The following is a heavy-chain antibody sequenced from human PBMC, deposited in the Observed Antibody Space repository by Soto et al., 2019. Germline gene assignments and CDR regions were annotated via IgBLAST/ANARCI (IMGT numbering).Heavy chain of an antibody. CDR2: IKEDGSER. V-gene: IGHV3-7*01. J-gene: IGHJ4*02. Sequence: GGSLRLSCAASGFTFSTYWMSWVRQAPGKGLEWVANIKEDGSERYYVDSVKGRFTISRDNAKNLLYLQMNSLRAEDTAVYYCAKRGDDFDYWGQGTLVTVSS. D-gene: IGHD2-21*01. CDR1: GFTFSTYW. CDR3: AKRGDDFDY.